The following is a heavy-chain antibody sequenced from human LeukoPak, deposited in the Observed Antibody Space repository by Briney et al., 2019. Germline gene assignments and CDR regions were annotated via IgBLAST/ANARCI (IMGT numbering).Heavy chain of an antibody. CDR3: ARSSRDYGDYGD. D-gene: IGHD4-17*01. CDR1: GGSFSGYY. Sequence: SETLSLTCAVYGGSFSGYYWSWIRQPPGKGLEWIGEINHSGSTNYNPSLKSRVTISLDTSKKQVSLKLSSVTAADTAVYYCARSSRDYGDYGDWGQGTLVTVSS. V-gene: IGHV4-34*01. J-gene: IGHJ4*02. CDR2: INHSGST.